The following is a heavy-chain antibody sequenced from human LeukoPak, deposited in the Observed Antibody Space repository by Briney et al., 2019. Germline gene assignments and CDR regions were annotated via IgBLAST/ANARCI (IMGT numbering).Heavy chain of an antibody. CDR3: ARDLWQQPGDY. V-gene: IGHV3-7*01. D-gene: IGHD6-13*01. CDR1: GFTFSSYW. CDR2: IKQDGNEK. Sequence: PGGTLRLSCAASGFTFSSYWMSCVRQAPGKGLGRVANIKQDGNEKYYVDSVKGRFTISRDNAKNSLYLQMNSLRAEDTAVYYCARDLWQQPGDYWGQGTLVTVSS. J-gene: IGHJ4*02.